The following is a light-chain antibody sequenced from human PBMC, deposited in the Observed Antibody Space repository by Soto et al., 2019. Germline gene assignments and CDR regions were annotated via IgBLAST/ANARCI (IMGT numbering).Light chain of an antibody. Sequence: IVMTQSPATLSVSPGERATLSCRASQSINSNLAWYQQKPGQAPRLLIYDASNRVTGIPARFRGSGSGTDFTLTISSLEPDDFAVYYCQQHISWPLTFGGGTKVDIK. CDR3: QQHISWPLT. CDR2: DAS. V-gene: IGKV3-11*01. CDR1: QSINSN. J-gene: IGKJ4*01.